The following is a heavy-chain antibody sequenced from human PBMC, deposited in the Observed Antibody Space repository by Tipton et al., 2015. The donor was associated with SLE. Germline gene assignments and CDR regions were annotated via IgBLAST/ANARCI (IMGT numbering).Heavy chain of an antibody. CDR2: IWHDGSNK. CDR1: EFMFSSFG. CDR3: AKGPFVQGLIVYFYYGMDV. Sequence: SLRLSCEASEFMFSSFGMHWVRQAPGRGLEWVGVIWHDGSNKYYADSVKGRFTISRDNSKNTLYLQMNSLRPEDTAVYYCAKGPFVQGLIVYFYYGMDVWGQGTTVTVSS. V-gene: IGHV3-33*03. D-gene: IGHD2-21*01. J-gene: IGHJ6*02.